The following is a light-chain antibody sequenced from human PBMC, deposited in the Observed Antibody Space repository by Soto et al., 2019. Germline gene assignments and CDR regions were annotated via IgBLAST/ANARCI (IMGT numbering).Light chain of an antibody. CDR3: SSYAGSNNLGV. V-gene: IGLV2-8*01. Sequence: QSVLTQPPSASGSPGQSVTISCTGTSSDVGGYDYVSWYQQHPGKAPKLVIYEVIKRPSGVPDRFSGSKSGNTASLTVSGLQAEDEADYYCSSYAGSNNLGVFGGGTKLTV. J-gene: IGLJ2*01. CDR2: EVI. CDR1: SSDVGGYDY.